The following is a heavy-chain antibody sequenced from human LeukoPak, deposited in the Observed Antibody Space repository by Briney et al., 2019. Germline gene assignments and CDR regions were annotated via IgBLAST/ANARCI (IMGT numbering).Heavy chain of an antibody. Sequence: GGSLRLSCAASGFTFSSYSMNWVRQAPGKGLEWVSSITSSGSYIYYAESVKGRFTISRDNAKSSLYLQMNSLRAEDTAVYYCARADTLNNWGQGALVTVSS. CDR2: ITSSGSYI. J-gene: IGHJ4*02. D-gene: IGHD1/OR15-1a*01. V-gene: IGHV3-21*01. CDR3: ARADTLNN. CDR1: GFTFSSYS.